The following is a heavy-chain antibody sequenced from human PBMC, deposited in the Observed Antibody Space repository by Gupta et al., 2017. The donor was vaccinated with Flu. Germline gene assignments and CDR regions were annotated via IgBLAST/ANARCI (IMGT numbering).Heavy chain of an antibody. CDR3: ARRMAVSVPADYYYYMDV. Sequence: GQGPEWLGWINMNTGDPTYAHDFAGRFVFSLDASASTTYLHISNLRSEDTAIYYCARRMAVSVPADYYYYMDVWGTGTTVTVSS. CDR2: INMNTGDP. V-gene: IGHV7-4-1*02. D-gene: IGHD2-2*01. J-gene: IGHJ6*03.